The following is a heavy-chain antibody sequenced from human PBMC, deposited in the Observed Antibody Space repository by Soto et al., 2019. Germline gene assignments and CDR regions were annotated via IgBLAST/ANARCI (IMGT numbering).Heavy chain of an antibody. CDR1: GGSISSYY. V-gene: IGHV4-59*01. CDR3: ARAGSTWLYFFDY. Sequence: QVQLQESGPGLVKPSETLSLTCTFSGGSISSYYWTWIRQPPGKGLEWVGYVYYSGTTYYNPSLQSRVTISVDTSKNQFSLKVKSVTAADTAIYYCARAGSTWLYFFDYWGQGSLVTVSS. J-gene: IGHJ4*02. CDR2: VYYSGTT. D-gene: IGHD6-13*01.